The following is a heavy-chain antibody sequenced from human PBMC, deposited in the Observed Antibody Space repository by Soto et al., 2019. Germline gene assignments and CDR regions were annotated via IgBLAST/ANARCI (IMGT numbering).Heavy chain of an antibody. Sequence: GGSLRLSCAASGFTFDDYAMHWVRQAPGKGLEWVSGISWNSGSIGYADSVKGRFTISRDNAKNSLYLQMNSLRAEDTALYYCAKDMENGYGITGVDYWGQGTLVTVSS. V-gene: IGHV3-9*01. CDR1: GFTFDDYA. D-gene: IGHD3-10*01. CDR3: AKDMENGYGITGVDY. J-gene: IGHJ4*02. CDR2: ISWNSGSI.